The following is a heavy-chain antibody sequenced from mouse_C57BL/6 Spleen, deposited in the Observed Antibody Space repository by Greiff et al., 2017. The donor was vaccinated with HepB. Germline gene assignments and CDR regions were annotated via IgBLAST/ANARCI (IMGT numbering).Heavy chain of an antibody. D-gene: IGHD1-1*01. CDR1: GYAFSSSW. V-gene: IGHV1-82*01. CDR2: IYPGDGDT. Sequence: QVQLKESGPELVKPGASVKISCKASGYAFSSSWMNWVKQRPGKGLEWIGRIYPGDGDTNYNGKLKGKATLTADKSSSTAYMQLSSLTSEDSAVYFCARGDYGSFYAMDYWGQGTSVTVSS. CDR3: ARGDYGSFYAMDY. J-gene: IGHJ4*01.